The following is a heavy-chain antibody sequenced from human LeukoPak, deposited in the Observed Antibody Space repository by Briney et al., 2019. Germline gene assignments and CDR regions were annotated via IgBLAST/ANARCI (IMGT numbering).Heavy chain of an antibody. V-gene: IGHV3-30*02. CDR3: AAPLYSGSYS. CDR2: IRYDGSNK. Sequence: PGGSLRLSCAASGFTFSSYGMRWVRQAPGKGLEWVAFIRYDGSNKYYADSVKGRFTISRDSSKNTLYLQMSSLRAEDTAVYYCAAPLYSGSYSWGQGTLVTVSS. CDR1: GFTFSSYG. J-gene: IGHJ4*02. D-gene: IGHD1-26*01.